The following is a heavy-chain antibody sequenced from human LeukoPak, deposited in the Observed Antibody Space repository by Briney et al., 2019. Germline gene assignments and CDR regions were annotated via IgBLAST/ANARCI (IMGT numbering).Heavy chain of an antibody. D-gene: IGHD2-2*01. CDR2: FIPILGIP. V-gene: IGHV1-69*10. CDR1: GGTFRSYG. J-gene: IGHJ6*02. Sequence: GASVKVSCKTSGGTFRSYGLNWVRQAPGQGLEWMGGFIPILGIPKYAQNLQGRVTITADESTSTGYMELSSLRYEDTAVYYCARGLYCSSSTSCYDYGMDVWGQGTTVTVSS. CDR3: ARGLYCSSSTSCYDYGMDV.